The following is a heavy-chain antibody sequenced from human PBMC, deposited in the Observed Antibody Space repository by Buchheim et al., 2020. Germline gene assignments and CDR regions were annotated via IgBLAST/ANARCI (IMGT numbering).Heavy chain of an antibody. CDR2: ISSSGSTI. CDR1: GFMFSSYE. CDR3: ARDSLRYYYYGMDV. V-gene: IGHV3-48*03. Sequence: EVQLVESGGGLVQPGGSLRLSCAASGFMFSSYEMNWVRQAPGKGLEWVSYISSSGSTIYYADSVKGRFTISRDNAKNSLYLQMNSLRAEDTAVYYCARDSLRYYYYGMDVWGQGTT. J-gene: IGHJ6*02.